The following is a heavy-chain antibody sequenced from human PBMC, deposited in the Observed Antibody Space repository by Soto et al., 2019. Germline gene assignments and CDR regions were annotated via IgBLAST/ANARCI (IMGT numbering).Heavy chain of an antibody. Sequence: SETLSLTCTVSGGSISRYYWSWIRQPPGKGLEWIGYMYNTGSTIYNPSLKSRVTISVDTSKNQFSLKLNSVTAADTAVYYCERGTYGASGVYWGQVTLVTVSS. CDR1: GGSISRYY. CDR3: ERGTYGASGVY. CDR2: MYNTGST. J-gene: IGHJ4*02. V-gene: IGHV4-59*01. D-gene: IGHD4-17*01.